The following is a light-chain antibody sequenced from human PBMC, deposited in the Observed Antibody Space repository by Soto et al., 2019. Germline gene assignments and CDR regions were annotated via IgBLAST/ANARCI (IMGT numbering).Light chain of an antibody. CDR2: DAS. V-gene: IGKV3-20*01. CDR3: QQYARPPFA. CDR1: QRIRKSY. Sequence: EIVLTQSPGTLSLSPGERATLSCRASQRIRKSYLAWYQQKPGQAPRLLLYDASSRATGIPDRVSGSGSGTDFTLTISRLEPEDFAVYYCQQYARPPFAFGQGTKVEIK. J-gene: IGKJ2*01.